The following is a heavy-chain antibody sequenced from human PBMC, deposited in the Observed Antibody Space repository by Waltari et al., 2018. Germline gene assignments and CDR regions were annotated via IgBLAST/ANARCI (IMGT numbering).Heavy chain of an antibody. CDR1: GYPFTDHA. V-gene: IGHV7-4-1*02. Sequence: VQLVQSGSELKKPGSSVKVSCKASGYPFTDHAMNWGRQAPGQGLQFLGWIKTNTQNPFYERGFAGRFVFSLDTSISTVYMEITSLKTEDTAVYYCARELLGGGAFDSWGQGTLVSVSS. CDR2: IKTNTQNP. CDR3: ARELLGGGAFDS. J-gene: IGHJ4*02. D-gene: IGHD3-16*01.